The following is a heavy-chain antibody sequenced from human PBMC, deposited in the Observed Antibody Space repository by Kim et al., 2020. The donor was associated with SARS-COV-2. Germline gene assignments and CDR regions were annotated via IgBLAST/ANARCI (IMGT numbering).Heavy chain of an antibody. CDR1: GYTFTNYI. D-gene: IGHD1-26*01. V-gene: IGHV7-4-1*02. CDR3: VRDMFNEMSKWGWFVP. CDR2: ISTTSGNP. J-gene: IGHJ5*02. Sequence: ASVKVSCKASGYTFTNYILNWVRQAPGQGLEWMGWISTTSGNPTYAQGFTGRFVFSPDTSVKTAYLQINSLKSEDTAVDYCVRDMFNEMSKWGWFVPWGQ.